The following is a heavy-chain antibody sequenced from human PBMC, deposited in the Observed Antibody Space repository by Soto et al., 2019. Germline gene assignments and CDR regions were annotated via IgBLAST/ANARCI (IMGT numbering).Heavy chain of an antibody. D-gene: IGHD3-22*01. CDR1: GYTFNNYA. CDR3: ARNSSDFYGWLDP. J-gene: IGHJ5*02. CDR2: YNPVIAYG. Sequence: QVQLLQSGAEVKEPGASVRVSCKASGYTFNNYAVSWVRQAPGQGLEWMGWYNPVIAYGQSAKKFQGRVSMNTDTSTNTAYMELKSLRSDDTAVYYCARNSSDFYGWLDPWGQGTLVTVSS. V-gene: IGHV1-18*04.